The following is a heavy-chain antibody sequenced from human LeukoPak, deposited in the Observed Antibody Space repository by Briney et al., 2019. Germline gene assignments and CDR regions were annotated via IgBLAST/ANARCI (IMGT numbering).Heavy chain of an antibody. CDR2: IYTSGST. CDR1: GGSISSGSYY. CDR3: ARDRGYYYDSSGYPHDAFDI. J-gene: IGHJ3*02. D-gene: IGHD3-22*01. V-gene: IGHV4-61*02. Sequence: SQTLSLTCTVSGGSISSGSYYWSWIRQPAGKGLEGIGRIYTSGSTNYNPSLKSRVTISVDTSKNQFSLKLSSVTAADTAVYYCARDRGYYYDSSGYPHDAFDIWGQGTMVTVSS.